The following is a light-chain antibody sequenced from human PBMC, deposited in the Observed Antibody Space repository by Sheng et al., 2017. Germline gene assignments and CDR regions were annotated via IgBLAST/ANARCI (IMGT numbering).Light chain of an antibody. J-gene: IGKJ3*01. CDR2: EAS. V-gene: IGKV3-15*01. CDR3: QQYGTSVGFT. CDR1: KSVGVD. Sequence: ETVLTQSPGTLSVSPGERATLSCRASKSVGVDLAWYQQRPGQAPRLLMYEASTRATGIPARFSGSGSGTEFSLTISSLQPEDFAVYYCQQYGTSVGFTFGPGTNVEVK.